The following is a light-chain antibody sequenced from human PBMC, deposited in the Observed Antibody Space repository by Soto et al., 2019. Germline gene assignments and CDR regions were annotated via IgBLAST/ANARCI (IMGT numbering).Light chain of an antibody. CDR1: QSISSY. CDR3: QQSYSTHVT. CDR2: AAS. J-gene: IGKJ2*01. Sequence: DIQMTQSPSSLSASVGDRVTITCRASQSISSYLNWYQQKPGKAPKLLIYAASSLQSGVPSRFSGSGSGTDFTLTISSLQPEDFATYYCQQSYSTHVTVGQGTKVDIK. V-gene: IGKV1-39*01.